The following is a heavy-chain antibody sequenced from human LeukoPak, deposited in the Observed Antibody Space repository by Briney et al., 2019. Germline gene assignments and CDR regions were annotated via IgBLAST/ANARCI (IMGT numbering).Heavy chain of an antibody. CDR1: GFTFSSYA. Sequence: GGSLRLSCAASGFTFSSYAMSWVRQAPGKGLEWVSAISGSGGSTYYADSVKGRFTISRDNAKNSLYLQMNSLRAEDTAVYYCAREGGYSGYDLFDYWGQGTLVTVSS. D-gene: IGHD5-12*01. CDR2: ISGSGGST. J-gene: IGHJ4*02. V-gene: IGHV3-23*01. CDR3: AREGGYSGYDLFDY.